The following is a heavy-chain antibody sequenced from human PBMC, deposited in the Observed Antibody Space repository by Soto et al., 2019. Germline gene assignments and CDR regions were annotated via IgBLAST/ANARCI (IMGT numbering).Heavy chain of an antibody. CDR3: ARDLETSSSPNX. J-gene: IGHJ4*02. CDR2: IPYGGINK. CDR1: GFTFSNYG. Sequence: SGGSLRLSCAASGFTFSNYGMHWVRQAPGKGLEWVAVIPYGGINKYYAESVKVRFTISRDNSNNTLYLQMNSLRAEDTAVYYCARDLETSSSPNXWGQGTLVTVSX. D-gene: IGHD3-3*01. V-gene: IGHV3-30*03.